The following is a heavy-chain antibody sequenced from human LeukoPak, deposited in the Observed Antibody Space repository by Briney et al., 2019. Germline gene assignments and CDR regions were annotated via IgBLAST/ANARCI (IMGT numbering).Heavy chain of an antibody. Sequence: GWSLRLSCAASGFTVSSSYMTWVRQAPGKGLEWVSVIYSGGNTYYADSVKGRFTFSRDNSRNTIYLQMNNLRAEDTAIYYCVRRANTHWGLVSWGEGTLVTVSS. J-gene: IGHJ5*02. CDR3: VRRANTHWGLVS. V-gene: IGHV3-53*01. D-gene: IGHD7-27*01. CDR2: IYSGGNT. CDR1: GFTVSSSY.